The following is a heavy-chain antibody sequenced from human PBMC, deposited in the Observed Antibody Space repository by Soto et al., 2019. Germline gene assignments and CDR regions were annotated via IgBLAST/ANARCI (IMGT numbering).Heavy chain of an antibody. Sequence: VQLQESGPGLVKPSGTLSLTCAVSGGSISSPHWWSWVRQPPGQGLEWIGEIIYTGTTNYNPSLESRVTISMDQSKNQFSLNLNSVTAADTAIYYCARGLIQWLVPDFWGQGTLVAVSS. CDR1: GGSISSPHW. CDR2: IIYTGTT. D-gene: IGHD6-19*01. CDR3: ARGLIQWLVPDF. V-gene: IGHV4-4*02. J-gene: IGHJ4*02.